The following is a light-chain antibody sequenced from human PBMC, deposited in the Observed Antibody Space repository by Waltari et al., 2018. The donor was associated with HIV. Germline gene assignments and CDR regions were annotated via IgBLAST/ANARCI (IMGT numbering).Light chain of an antibody. V-gene: IGKV3-20*01. CDR2: GAS. J-gene: IGKJ1*01. CDR3: QQYVSSPWT. Sequence: EIVLTQSPGTLSLSPGERATLSCRASQSVSRRYLAWYQQKPGQAPRFLSYGASNRATGIPDRFSGSGSGTDFTLTISRLEPEDFAVYYCQQYVSSPWTFGQGTKVEIK. CDR1: QSVSRRY.